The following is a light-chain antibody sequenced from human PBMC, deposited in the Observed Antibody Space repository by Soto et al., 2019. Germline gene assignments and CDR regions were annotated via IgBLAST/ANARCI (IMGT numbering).Light chain of an antibody. CDR1: XXDVGGYNY. CDR3: SSYTSSSTYVV. V-gene: IGLV2-14*01. J-gene: IGLJ2*01. CDR2: DVS. Sequence: QSALTQPASVSGSPGQSITISCXXXXXDVGGYNYVSWYQQHPGKAPKLMIYDVSNRPSGVSNRFSGSKSGNTASLTISGLQAEDEADYYCSSYTSSSTYVVFGGGTKLTVL.